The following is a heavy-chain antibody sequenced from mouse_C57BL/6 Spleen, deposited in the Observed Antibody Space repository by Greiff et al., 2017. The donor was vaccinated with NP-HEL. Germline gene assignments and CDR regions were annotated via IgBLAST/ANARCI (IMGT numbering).Heavy chain of an antibody. Sequence: EVKLQESGPGLVKPSQSLSLTCSVTGYSITSGYYWNWIRQFPGNKLEWMGYISYDGSNNYNPSLKNRISITRDTSKNQFFLKLNSVTTEDTATYYCARSTENYGSLCAYWGQGTLVTVSA. D-gene: IGHD1-1*01. CDR1: GYSITSGYY. V-gene: IGHV3-6*01. CDR2: ISYDGSN. CDR3: ARSTENYGSLCAY. J-gene: IGHJ3*01.